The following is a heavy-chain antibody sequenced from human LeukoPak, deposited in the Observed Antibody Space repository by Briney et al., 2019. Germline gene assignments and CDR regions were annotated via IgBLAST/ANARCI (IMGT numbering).Heavy chain of an antibody. D-gene: IGHD3-22*01. CDR2: IRYDGSNK. J-gene: IGHJ6*03. CDR1: GFTFSSYG. V-gene: IGHV3-30*02. Sequence: GGSLRLSCAASGFTFSSYGMHWVRQAPGKGLEWVAFIRYDGSNKYYADSVKGRFTISRDNSKNTLYLQMNSLRAEDTAVYYCAKEVQGLLLRMFHYYYYMDVWGKGTTVTISS. CDR3: AKEVQGLLLRMFHYYYYMDV.